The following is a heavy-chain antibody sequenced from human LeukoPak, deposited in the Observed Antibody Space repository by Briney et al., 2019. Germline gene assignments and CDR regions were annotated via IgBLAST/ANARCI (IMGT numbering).Heavy chain of an antibody. Sequence: PGGSLRLSCAASGFTFSNAWMSWVAQAPGKGLEWVGRIKSKTDGGTTDYAAPVKGRFTISRDDSKNTLYLQMNNLKTEDTAVYYCTTRRVPAAMLFDYWGQGTLVTVSS. D-gene: IGHD2-2*01. J-gene: IGHJ4*02. V-gene: IGHV3-15*01. CDR3: TTRRVPAAMLFDY. CDR2: IKSKTDGGTT. CDR1: GFTFSNAW.